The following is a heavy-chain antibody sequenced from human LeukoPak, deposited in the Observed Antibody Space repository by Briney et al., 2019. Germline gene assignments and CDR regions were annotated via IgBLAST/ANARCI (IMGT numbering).Heavy chain of an antibody. CDR2: VYYSGST. J-gene: IGHJ4*02. CDR3: ARDRGPAAAIFDY. D-gene: IGHD2-2*01. V-gene: IGHV4-39*07. CDR1: GGSINNGNYY. Sequence: SETLSLTCTVSGGSINNGNYYWGWIRQPPGKGLEWIGSVYYSGSTYYTPSLKSRVTISIDTSKNQFSLKLSSVTAADTAVYYCARDRGPAAAIFDYWGQGTLVTVSS.